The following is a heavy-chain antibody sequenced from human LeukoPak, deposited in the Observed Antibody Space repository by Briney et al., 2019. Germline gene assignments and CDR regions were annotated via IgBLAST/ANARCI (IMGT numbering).Heavy chain of an antibody. D-gene: IGHD6-6*01. CDR1: GDIFSINSAA. V-gene: IGHV6-1*01. J-gene: IGHJ6*02. CDR3: ARRGPAGSSSSGMDV. Sequence: SQTLSLTCALSGDIFSINSAAWNWIRQSPSRGLEWLGRTYYRSKWYNDYAVSVKSRIPINPDTSKNQFSLQLNSVTPEDTAVYYCARRGPAGSSSSGMDVWGQGTTVTVSS. CDR2: TYYRSKWYN.